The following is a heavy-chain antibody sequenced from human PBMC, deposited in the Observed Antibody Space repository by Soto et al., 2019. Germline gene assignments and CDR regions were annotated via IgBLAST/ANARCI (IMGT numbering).Heavy chain of an antibody. CDR1: GYTFTSYG. V-gene: IGHV1-18*01. D-gene: IGHD3-22*01. J-gene: IGHJ3*02. CDR3: ARGRPHYYDSSGYYGAFDI. CDR2: ISAYNGNT. Sequence: GASVKVSCKASGYTFTSYGMSWVRQAPGQGLEWMGWISAYNGNTNYAQKLQGRVTMTTDTSTSTAYMELRSLRSDDTAVYYCARGRPHYYDSSGYYGAFDILGQGTMVTVSS.